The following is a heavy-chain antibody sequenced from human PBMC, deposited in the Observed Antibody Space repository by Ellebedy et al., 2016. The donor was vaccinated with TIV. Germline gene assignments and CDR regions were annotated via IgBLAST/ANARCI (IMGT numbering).Heavy chain of an antibody. CDR1: GDSSSNYW. CDR2: IKLDGSDI. Sequence: GESLKISCQGSGDSSSNYWIGWVRQVPGEGLHWMAIIKLDGSDINYSPSFRGQVTISADKSIRTAYLQWSSLKASDSAMYYCARHELGENAAFDTWGQGTLVIVFS. CDR3: ARHELGENAAFDT. V-gene: IGHV5-51*01. J-gene: IGHJ4*02. D-gene: IGHD1-26*01.